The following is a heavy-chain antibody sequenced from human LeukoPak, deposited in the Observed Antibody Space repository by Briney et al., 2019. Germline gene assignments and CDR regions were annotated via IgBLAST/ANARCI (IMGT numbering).Heavy chain of an antibody. CDR1: GVNFASNW. Sequence: GGSLRLSCAASGVNFASNWMHWVRQTPGKGLMWVSRINSGGSGTSYADSVEGRFTISRDNAKNSLYLQMNSLRAEDTAIYYCTRVGYIDEGIDYWGQGTLVTVSS. CDR3: TRVGYIDEGIDY. CDR2: INSGGSGT. V-gene: IGHV3-74*01. J-gene: IGHJ4*02. D-gene: IGHD5-24*01.